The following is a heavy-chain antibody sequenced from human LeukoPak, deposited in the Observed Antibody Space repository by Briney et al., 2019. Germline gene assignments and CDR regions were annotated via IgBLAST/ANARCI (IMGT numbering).Heavy chain of an antibody. D-gene: IGHD2-2*01. V-gene: IGHV1-2*02. J-gene: IGHJ4*02. CDR1: GYTFTGYY. CDR2: INPKSGGT. CDR3: ARAPLLVVPAHDLDY. Sequence: ASVKVSCKASGYTFTGYYMYWVRQAPGQGLEWMGWINPKSGGTNYAQKFQGRVTMTRDTSISTAYMELSRLRSDDTAVYYCARAPLLVVPAHDLDYWGQGTLVTVSS.